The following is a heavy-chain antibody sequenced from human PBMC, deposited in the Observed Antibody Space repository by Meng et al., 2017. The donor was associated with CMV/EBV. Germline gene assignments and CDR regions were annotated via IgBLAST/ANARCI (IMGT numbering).Heavy chain of an antibody. V-gene: IGHV1-18*01. CDR3: AMGGDYGDYHDPFDY. CDR2: ISADNQNT. Sequence: ASVKVSCKAPGSIFTKNGISWVRQAPGQRLEWMGWISADNQNTNLVQRFQGRVTMTIETSTNTAYVELRSLRSDDTAVYYCAMGGDYGDYHDPFDYWGQGTLVTVSS. CDR1: GSIFTKNG. J-gene: IGHJ4*02. D-gene: IGHD4-17*01.